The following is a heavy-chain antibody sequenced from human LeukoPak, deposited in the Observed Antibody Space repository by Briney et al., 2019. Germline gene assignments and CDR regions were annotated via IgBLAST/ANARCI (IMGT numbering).Heavy chain of an antibody. CDR3: AKADYVFGNWFDP. CDR2: ISWNSGSI. CDR1: GFTFDDYA. V-gene: IGHV3-9*01. Sequence: GGSLTLSCAASGFTFDDYAMHWVRQAPGKGLEWVSGISWNSGSIGYADSVKGRFTISRDNAKNSLYLQMNSLRAEDTALYYCAKADYVFGNWFDPWGQGTLVTVSS. J-gene: IGHJ5*02. D-gene: IGHD4-17*01.